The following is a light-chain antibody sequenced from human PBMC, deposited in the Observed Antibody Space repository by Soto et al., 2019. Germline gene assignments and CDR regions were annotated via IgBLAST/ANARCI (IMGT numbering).Light chain of an antibody. Sequence: QSALTQPASVSGSPGQSITISCAGSSSDVGGYNSVSWYQQHPGKVPKLMIYEVNKRPSGVPDRFSGSKSGNTASLTVSGLQAEDEADYYCSSYEGSNNVLFGGGTKLTVL. J-gene: IGLJ2*01. V-gene: IGLV2-8*01. CDR2: EVN. CDR1: SSDVGGYNS. CDR3: SSYEGSNNVL.